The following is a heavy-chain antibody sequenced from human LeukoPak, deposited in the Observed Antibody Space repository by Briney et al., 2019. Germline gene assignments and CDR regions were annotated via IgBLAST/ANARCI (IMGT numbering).Heavy chain of an antibody. CDR3: AKHFYGDYQISYFDY. D-gene: IGHD4-17*01. Sequence: GGSLRLSCAASGFTFSSYAMSWVRQAPGKGLEWVSAISGSGGSTYYADSVKGRFTISRDNSKNTLYLQMNSLRAEDTAVYYCAKHFYGDYQISYFDYWGQGTLVTVSS. V-gene: IGHV3-23*01. CDR2: ISGSGGST. J-gene: IGHJ4*02. CDR1: GFTFSSYA.